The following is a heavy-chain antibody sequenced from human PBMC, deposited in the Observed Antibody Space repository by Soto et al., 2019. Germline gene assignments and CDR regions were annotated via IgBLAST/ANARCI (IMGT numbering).Heavy chain of an antibody. J-gene: IGHJ5*02. D-gene: IGHD3-22*01. Sequence: GGFLRLSCAASGFTFSSYWMHWVRQAPGKGLVWVSRINSDGSSTSYADSVKGRFTISRDNAKNTLYPQMNSLRAEDTAVYYCARDPRYYYDSSGYYSAWFDPWGQGTLVTVSS. V-gene: IGHV3-74*01. CDR1: GFTFSSYW. CDR3: ARDPRYYYDSSGYYSAWFDP. CDR2: INSDGSST.